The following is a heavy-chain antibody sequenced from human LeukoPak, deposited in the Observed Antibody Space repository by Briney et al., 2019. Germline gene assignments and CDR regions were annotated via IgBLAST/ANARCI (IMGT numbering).Heavy chain of an antibody. CDR3: ASLFTAGDYNRYYYYGMDV. V-gene: IGHV3-21*01. CDR2: ISSSSSYI. CDR1: GFTFSRYR. J-gene: IGHJ6*02. Sequence: GGSLRLSCAASGFTFSRYRMNWVRQAPGKGLEWVSSISSSSSYIYYADSVKGRFTISRDNAKNSLYLQMNSLRAEDTAVYYCASLFTAGDYNRYYYYGMDVWGQGTTVTVSS. D-gene: IGHD4-17*01.